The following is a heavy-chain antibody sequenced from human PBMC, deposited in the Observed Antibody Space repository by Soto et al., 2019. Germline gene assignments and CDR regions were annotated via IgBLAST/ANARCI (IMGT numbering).Heavy chain of an antibody. CDR2: ISYEGSNK. CDR3: ARDQRVLWFGELFGGFDY. Sequence: QVQLVESGGGVVQPGRSLRLSCAASGFTFSSYAMHWVRQAPGKGLERVAVISYEGSNKYNADSVKGRFTISRDNSKNTLYLQMNSLRAEDTAVYYCARDQRVLWFGELFGGFDYWGQGTLVTVSS. J-gene: IGHJ4*02. CDR1: GFTFSSYA. D-gene: IGHD3-10*01. V-gene: IGHV3-30-3*01.